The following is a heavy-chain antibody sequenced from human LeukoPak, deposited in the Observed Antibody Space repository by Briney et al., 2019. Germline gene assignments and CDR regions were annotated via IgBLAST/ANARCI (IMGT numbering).Heavy chain of an antibody. CDR1: GYTFTSYG. V-gene: IGHV1-18*01. Sequence: ASVKVSCKASGYTFTSYGISWVRQAPGQGLEWMGWISAYNGNTNYAQKLQGRVTMTTDTSTCTAYMELRSLRSDDTAVYYCASLFSGYCSSTSCPSDYWGQGTLVTVSS. J-gene: IGHJ4*02. CDR3: ASLFSGYCSSTSCPSDY. D-gene: IGHD2-2*01. CDR2: ISAYNGNT.